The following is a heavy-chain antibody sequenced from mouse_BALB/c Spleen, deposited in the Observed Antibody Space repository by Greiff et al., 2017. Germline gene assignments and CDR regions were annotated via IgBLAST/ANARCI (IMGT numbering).Heavy chain of an antibody. CDR3: AREGRGYDHAMDY. Sequence: EVKLLESGGGLVKPGGSLKLSCAASGFTFSDYYMYWVRQTPEQRLEWVATISAGGSYTYYPDSVKGRFTISRDKAKNNLYLQMSSLTSEDTAMYDYAREGRGYDHAMDYWGQGTSVTVSA. CDR2: ISAGGSYT. CDR1: GFTFSDYY. V-gene: IGHV5-4*02. J-gene: IGHJ4*01. D-gene: IGHD2-2*01.